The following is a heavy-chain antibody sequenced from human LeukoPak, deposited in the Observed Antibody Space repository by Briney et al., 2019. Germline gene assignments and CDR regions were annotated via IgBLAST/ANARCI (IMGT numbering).Heavy chain of an antibody. V-gene: IGHV4-59*01. CDR3: ARMDSDDFWSGHNWFDP. CDR1: GGSISSYY. J-gene: IGHJ5*02. D-gene: IGHD3-3*01. Sequence: SETLSLTCTVSGGSISSYYWSWIRQPPGKGLEWIGYIYYSGSTNYNPSLKSRVTISVDTSKNQFSLKLSSVTAADTAVYYCARMDSDDFWSGHNWFDPWGQGTLVTVSS. CDR2: IYYSGST.